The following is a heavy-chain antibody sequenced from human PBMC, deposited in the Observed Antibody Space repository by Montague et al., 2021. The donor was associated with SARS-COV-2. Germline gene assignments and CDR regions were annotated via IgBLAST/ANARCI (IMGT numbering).Heavy chain of an antibody. D-gene: IGHD3-3*01. CDR2: INDRGST. J-gene: IGHJ3*01. CDR1: GGSVSGDY. Sequence: SETLSLTCAVYGGSVSGDYWTWIRQHPGEGLERVGEINDRGSTNYNPSFESRLTMSVDTSKNQFSLRLKSVSAADTAVYYCARGQVTIFGVLIMLPAAGAVDVWGQGTTVTVSS. V-gene: IGHV4-34*01. CDR3: ARGQVTIFGVLIMLPAAGAVDV.